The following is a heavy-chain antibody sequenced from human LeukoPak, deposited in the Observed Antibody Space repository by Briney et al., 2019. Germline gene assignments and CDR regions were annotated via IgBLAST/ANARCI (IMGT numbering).Heavy chain of an antibody. V-gene: IGHV4-39*01. D-gene: IGHD6-19*01. CDR2: IYYSGST. Sequence: SETLSLTCTVSGGSISSSSYYWGWIHQPPGKGLEWIGSIYYSGSTYYNPSLKSRVTISVDTSKNQFSLKLSSVTAADTAVYYCARRQWLVQGGLWFDPWGQGTLVTVSS. CDR3: ARRQWLVQGGLWFDP. CDR1: GGSISSSSYY. J-gene: IGHJ5*02.